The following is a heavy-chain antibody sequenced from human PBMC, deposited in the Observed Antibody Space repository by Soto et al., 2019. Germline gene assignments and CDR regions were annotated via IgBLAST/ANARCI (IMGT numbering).Heavy chain of an antibody. V-gene: IGHV1-8*01. J-gene: IGHJ6*02. CDR2: MNPNSGNT. CDR1: GYTFTSYD. CDR3: AREGVSGMDV. Sequence: QVPLVQSGAEVKKPGASVKVSCKASGYTFTSYDINWVRQATGQGLEWMGWMNPNSGNTGYAQKFQGRITMTMNTSTTTGYMGLSSLRSKDTAVYYCAREGVSGMDVWGQGTRVTVSS. D-gene: IGHD3-16*01.